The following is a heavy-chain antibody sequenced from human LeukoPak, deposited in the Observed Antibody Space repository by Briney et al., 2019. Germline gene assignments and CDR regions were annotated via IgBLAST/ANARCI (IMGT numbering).Heavy chain of an antibody. CDR1: GASIRNTSFY. CDR2: IYSSGIT. D-gene: IGHD4-17*01. Sequence: PSETLSLTCAVSGASIRNTSFYWGWIRQPPGKGLQWIASIYSSGITYYNPSIKSRVTMSVDTSKNQFSLKLSSVTAADTAVYYCARADGDYYFDYWGQGTLVTVSS. J-gene: IGHJ4*02. V-gene: IGHV4-39*07. CDR3: ARADGDYYFDY.